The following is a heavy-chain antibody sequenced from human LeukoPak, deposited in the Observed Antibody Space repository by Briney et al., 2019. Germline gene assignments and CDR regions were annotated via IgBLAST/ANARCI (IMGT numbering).Heavy chain of an antibody. Sequence: SETLSLTCTVSGGSISSYYWSWIRQPPGKGLEWIGYIYYSGSTNYNPSLKSRVTISVDTSKNQFSLKLSSVTAADTAVYYCARGRSGYDSDYWGQGTLVTVSS. CDR2: IYYSGST. D-gene: IGHD5-12*01. CDR1: GGSISSYY. J-gene: IGHJ4*02. V-gene: IGHV4-59*01. CDR3: ARGRSGYDSDY.